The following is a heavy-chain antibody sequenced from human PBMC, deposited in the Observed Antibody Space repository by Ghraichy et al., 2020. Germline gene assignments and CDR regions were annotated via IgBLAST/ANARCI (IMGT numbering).Heavy chain of an antibody. CDR3: ARDRLGDGALDI. V-gene: IGHV3-53*01. CDR1: GFSVSDNY. Sequence: GGSLRLSCAASGFSVSDNYMNWVRKGPGKGLEWVSVIFKGGNIHYADSVRGRFTISRDSSKNTLYLQMNALRVDDTAVYFCARDRLGDGALDIWGQGTMVTVSS. J-gene: IGHJ3*02. CDR2: IFKGGNI. D-gene: IGHD3-10*01.